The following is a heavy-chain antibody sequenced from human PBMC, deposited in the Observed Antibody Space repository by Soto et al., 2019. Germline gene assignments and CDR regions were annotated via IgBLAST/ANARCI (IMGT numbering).Heavy chain of an antibody. CDR2: IYHSGST. J-gene: IGHJ4*02. V-gene: IGHV4-38-2*02. Sequence: PSETLSLTCAVSGYSISSGYYWGWIRQPPGKGLEWIGSIYHSGSTYYNPFLKSRVTISVDTSKNQFSLRLSSVTAADTAVYYCARERVPYYYDSSGISFDYWGQGTLVTVSS. D-gene: IGHD3-22*01. CDR3: ARERVPYYYDSSGISFDY. CDR1: GYSISSGYY.